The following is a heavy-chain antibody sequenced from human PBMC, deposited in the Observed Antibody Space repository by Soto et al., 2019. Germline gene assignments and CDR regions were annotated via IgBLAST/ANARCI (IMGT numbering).Heavy chain of an antibody. J-gene: IGHJ1*01. Sequence: QEQLVQSGAEVKKSGSSVKVSCKDTGGLFSSYAVSWVRQAPGQRLEWMGGIIPVFDTVYYAQKFQGRVTITDDESTNTAYMELRSLRSEDTAMYYCARGGSGYVWFNEFWGQGTLVTVSS. V-gene: IGHV1-69*01. CDR3: ARGGSGYVWFNEF. D-gene: IGHD3-22*01. CDR2: IIPVFDTV. CDR1: GGLFSSYA.